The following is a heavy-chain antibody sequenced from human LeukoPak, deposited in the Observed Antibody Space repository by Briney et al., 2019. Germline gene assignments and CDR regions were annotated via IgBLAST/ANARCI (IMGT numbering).Heavy chain of an antibody. CDR1: GFTFSSYA. CDR3: ARDKSPGVRGVIISLTDY. D-gene: IGHD3-10*01. CDR2: ISYDGSNK. V-gene: IGHV3-30-3*01. J-gene: IGHJ4*02. Sequence: PGRSLRLSCAASGFTFSSYAMHWVRQAPGKGLEWVAVISYDGSNKYYADSVKGRFTISRDNSKNTLYLQMNSLRAEDTAVYYCARDKSPGVRGVIISLTDYWGQGTLVTVSS.